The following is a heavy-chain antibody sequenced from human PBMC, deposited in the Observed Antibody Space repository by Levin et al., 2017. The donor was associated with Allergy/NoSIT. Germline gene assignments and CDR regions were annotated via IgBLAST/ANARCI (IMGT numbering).Heavy chain of an antibody. Sequence: SCTVSGGSISSNSYYWGWIRQPPGKGLEWIGNIYYSGSTYYNPSLKSRVTISVDTSQNQFSLKLSSVTAADTAFYYCARDKGTNWFDPWGQGTLVTVSS. CDR3: ARDKGTNWFDP. D-gene: IGHD1-1*01. V-gene: IGHV4-39*07. J-gene: IGHJ5*02. CDR1: GGSISSNSYY. CDR2: IYYSGST.